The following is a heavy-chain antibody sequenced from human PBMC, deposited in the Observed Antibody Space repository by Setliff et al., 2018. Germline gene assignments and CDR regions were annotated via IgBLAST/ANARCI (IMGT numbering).Heavy chain of an antibody. CDR2: TIPNFGTT. V-gene: IGHV1-69*05. CDR1: GGTFSSYG. J-gene: IGHJ6*03. Sequence: SVKVSCKASGGTFSSYGVSWVRQAPGQGLEWLGGTIPNFGTTNYAQEFQGRVTIITDESTSTAYMELSSLRFEDTAVYYCAREGVDTRSSTDYRYYMDLWGKGTTVTVSS. D-gene: IGHD5-18*01. CDR3: AREGVDTRSSTDYRYYMDL.